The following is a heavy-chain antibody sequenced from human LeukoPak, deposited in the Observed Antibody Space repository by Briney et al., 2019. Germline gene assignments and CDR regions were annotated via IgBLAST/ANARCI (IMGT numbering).Heavy chain of an antibody. CDR1: GFTFSSYG. CDR2: ISGSGGST. V-gene: IGHV3-23*01. J-gene: IGHJ6*03. CDR3: ARDQSYGSAPHYYYYYYMDV. Sequence: GGTLRLSCAASGFTFSSYGMSWVRQAPGKGLEWVSAISGSGGSTYYADSVKGRFTISRDNSKNTLYLQMNSLRAEDTAVYYCARDQSYGSAPHYYYYYYMDVWGKGTTVTVSS. D-gene: IGHD3-10*01.